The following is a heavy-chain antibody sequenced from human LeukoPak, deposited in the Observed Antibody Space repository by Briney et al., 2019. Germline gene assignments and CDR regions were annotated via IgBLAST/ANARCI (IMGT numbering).Heavy chain of an antibody. J-gene: IGHJ4*02. V-gene: IGHV3-74*01. D-gene: IGHD6-19*01. Sequence: GGSLRLSCAASGFTFSSYWMHWVRQAPEKGLGWVSNINGDGSITRHADSVTGRFTISRDNAKNTLYLQMNSLRAEDTAVFYCARLLVAGTGDYWGQGTPVTVSS. CDR3: ARLLVAGTGDY. CDR1: GFTFSSYW. CDR2: INGDGSIT.